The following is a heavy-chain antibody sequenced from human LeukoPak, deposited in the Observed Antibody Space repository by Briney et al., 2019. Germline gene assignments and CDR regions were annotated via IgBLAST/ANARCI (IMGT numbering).Heavy chain of an antibody. D-gene: IGHD6-19*01. CDR3: ARVGYSSGWYHSDY. CDR1: GFTFSSYW. V-gene: IGHV3-7*01. Sequence: PGGSLRLSCAASGFTFSSYWMSWVRQAPGKGLEWVANIKQDGSEKYYVDSVKGRFTISRDNAKNSLYLQMNSLRAEDTAVYYCARVGYSSGWYHSDYWGQGTLVTVSS. CDR2: IKQDGSEK. J-gene: IGHJ4*02.